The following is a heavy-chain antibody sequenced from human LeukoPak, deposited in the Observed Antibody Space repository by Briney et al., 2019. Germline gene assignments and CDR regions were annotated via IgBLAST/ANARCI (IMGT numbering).Heavy chain of an antibody. V-gene: IGHV1-2*02. Sequence: ASVKVSCKASGYTFTGYYMRWVRQAPGQGLEWMGWINPNSGGTNYAQKFQGRVTMTRDTSISIAYMELSRLRSDDTAVYYCARDHGSYYYDYWGQGTLVTVSS. CDR3: ARDHGSYYYDY. CDR2: INPNSGGT. CDR1: GYTFTGYY. D-gene: IGHD6-19*01. J-gene: IGHJ4*02.